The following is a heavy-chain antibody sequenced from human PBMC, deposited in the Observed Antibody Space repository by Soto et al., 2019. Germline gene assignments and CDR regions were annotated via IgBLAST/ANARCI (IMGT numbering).Heavy chain of an antibody. CDR3: AKVRDGYNYVQLDY. CDR2: ISGSGGST. J-gene: IGHJ4*02. CDR1: GFTFSSYA. Sequence: SLRLSCAASGFTFSSYAMSWVRQAPGKGLEWVSAISGSGGSTYYADSVKGRFTISRDNSKNTLYLQMNSLRAEDTAVYYCAKVRDGYNYVQLDYWGQGTLVTVSS. V-gene: IGHV3-23*01. D-gene: IGHD5-12*01.